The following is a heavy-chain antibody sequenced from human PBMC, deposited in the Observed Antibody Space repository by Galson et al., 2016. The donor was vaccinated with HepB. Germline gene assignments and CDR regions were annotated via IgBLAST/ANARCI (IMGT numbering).Heavy chain of an antibody. V-gene: IGHV3-53*01. CDR3: LLVAALEL. CDR2: IYNDGST. Sequence: SLSPSCTASGFTIETHYMTWVRLAPGEGLHLVPVIYNDGSTYYAESVKGRFIISRHYSKNSLYLHMNSVRVEDTAVYHCLLVAALELWGQGTRVTVSS. J-gene: IGHJ4*02. CDR1: GFTIETHY. D-gene: IGHD2-15*01.